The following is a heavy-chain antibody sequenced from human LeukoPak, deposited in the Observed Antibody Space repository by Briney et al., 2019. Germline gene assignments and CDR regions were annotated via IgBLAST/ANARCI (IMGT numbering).Heavy chain of an antibody. CDR2: IDSDGSGA. J-gene: IGHJ6*03. Sequence: GGSLRLSCAAAGFSFSDYYMGWMRQAPGKGLVWVSRIDSDGSGATYADSVKGRFTISRDNARNTLYLQMTSLRAEDTAVYYCARVPTIHYYFYYMDVWGKGTTVTVSS. D-gene: IGHD1-1*01. V-gene: IGHV3-74*01. CDR3: ARVPTIHYYFYYMDV. CDR1: GFSFSDYY.